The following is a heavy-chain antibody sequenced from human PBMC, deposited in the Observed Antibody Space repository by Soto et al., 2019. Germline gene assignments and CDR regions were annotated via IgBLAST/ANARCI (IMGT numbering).Heavy chain of an antibody. D-gene: IGHD3-22*01. CDR1: GYTFTSYG. CDR3: ARDRYYDSSGYHDAFDI. Sequence: GASVKVSCKASGYTFTSYGISWVRQAPGQGLEWMGWISAYNGNTNYAQKLQGRVTMTTDTSTSTAYMELRSLRSDDTAVYYCARDRYYDSSGYHDAFDIWGQGTMVTVSS. CDR2: ISAYNGNT. V-gene: IGHV1-18*01. J-gene: IGHJ3*02.